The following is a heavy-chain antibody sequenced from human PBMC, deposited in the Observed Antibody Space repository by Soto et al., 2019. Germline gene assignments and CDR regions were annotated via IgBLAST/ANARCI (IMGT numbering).Heavy chain of an antibody. CDR3: ARVGVGGAWVGFVMGMATTSGSAFDI. V-gene: IGHV1-69*06. CDR2: IIPIFGTA. Sequence: GASVKVSCKASGGTFSSYAISWVRQAPGQGLEWMGGIIPIFGTANYAQKFQGRVTITADKSTSTAYMELSSLRSEDTAVYYCARVGVGGAWVGFVMGMATTSGSAFDIWGQGTMVTVSS. D-gene: IGHD3-16*02. CDR1: GGTFSSYA. J-gene: IGHJ3*02.